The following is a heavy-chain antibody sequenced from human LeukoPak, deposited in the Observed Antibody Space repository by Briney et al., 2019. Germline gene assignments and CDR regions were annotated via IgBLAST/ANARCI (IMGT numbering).Heavy chain of an antibody. D-gene: IGHD3-3*01. Sequence: KSGGSLRLSCAASGFTFSSYSMNWVRQAPGKGLEWVSSISSSSSYIYYADSVKGRFTISRDTAKNSLYLQMNSLRAEDTAVYYCARTFGVVGVSDYWGEGTLVTVSS. CDR1: GFTFSSYS. CDR2: ISSSSSYI. CDR3: ARTFGVVGVSDY. J-gene: IGHJ4*02. V-gene: IGHV3-21*01.